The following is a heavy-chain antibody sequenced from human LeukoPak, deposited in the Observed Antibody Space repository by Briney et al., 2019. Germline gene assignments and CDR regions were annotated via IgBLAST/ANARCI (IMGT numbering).Heavy chain of an antibody. Sequence: CGPTLVNPTQIRTLTCTLFGFSLITDAVLVGWARQRPGKALEWLTFIYGNDDKRYSPSLHSRLTLTEDTAKNEVVTTMSDRDSVNTATYYCVHRTTVTSVDDWGQASLVTVSS. D-gene: IGHD4-17*01. CDR2: IYGNDDK. V-gene: IGHV2-5*01. J-gene: IGHJ4*02. CDR3: VHRTTVTSVDD. CDR1: GFSLITDAVL.